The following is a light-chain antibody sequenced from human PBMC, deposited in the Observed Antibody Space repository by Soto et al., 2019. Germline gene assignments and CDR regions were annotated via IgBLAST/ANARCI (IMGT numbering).Light chain of an antibody. CDR2: AAS. CDR1: ESVSSNY. CDR3: QQYGSAPWT. V-gene: IGKV3-20*01. J-gene: IGKJ1*01. Sequence: EIVLTQSPGTLSSSPGERATLSCRASESVSSNYLAWYQQRPGQAPRLLIYAASNRARGIPDRFGGSGSGTAFPLTVRLLEPEDFAVYYCQQYGSAPWTFGQGTKV.